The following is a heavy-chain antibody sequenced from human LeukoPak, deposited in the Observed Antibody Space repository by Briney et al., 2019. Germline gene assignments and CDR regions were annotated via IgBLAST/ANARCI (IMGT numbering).Heavy chain of an antibody. CDR3: ARDGGERNTGGDAFDI. V-gene: IGHV1-69*05. D-gene: IGHD3-10*01. J-gene: IGHJ3*02. Sequence: ASVKVSCKASGGTFSSYAISWVRQAPGQGLEWVGGIIPIFGTANYAQKFQGRVTITTDESTSTAYMELSSLRSEDTAVYYCARDGGERNTGGDAFDIWGQGTMVTVSS. CDR1: GGTFSSYA. CDR2: IIPIFGTA.